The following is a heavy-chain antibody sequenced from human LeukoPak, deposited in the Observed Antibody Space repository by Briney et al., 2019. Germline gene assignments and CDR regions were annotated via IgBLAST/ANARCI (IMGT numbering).Heavy chain of an antibody. CDR3: ARITQSRDYYDSSASDAFDI. CDR2: INHSGST. CDR1: GGSFSGYY. Sequence: SETLSLTCAVYGGSFSGYYWSWIRQPPGKGLEWIGEINHSGSTNYDPSLKSRVTISVDTSKNQFSLKLSSVTAADTAVYYCARITQSRDYYDSSASDAFDIWGQGTMVTVSS. J-gene: IGHJ3*02. V-gene: IGHV4-34*01. D-gene: IGHD3-22*01.